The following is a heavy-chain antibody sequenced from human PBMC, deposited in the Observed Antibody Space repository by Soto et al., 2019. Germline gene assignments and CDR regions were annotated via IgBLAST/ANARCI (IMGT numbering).Heavy chain of an antibody. Sequence: AGSLSLSCAASEFIFSDYAMTWVRRAPGAGLEWVSGIGNGGADIYYADSVKGRFTISRDNSKNTLYLQMSRLRAEDTAVYYCVKDRVKYNSVWDPCDIWGQGTMVTVSS. V-gene: IGHV3-23*01. D-gene: IGHD1-20*01. CDR3: VKDRVKYNSVWDPCDI. J-gene: IGHJ3*02. CDR2: IGNGGADI. CDR1: EFIFSDYA.